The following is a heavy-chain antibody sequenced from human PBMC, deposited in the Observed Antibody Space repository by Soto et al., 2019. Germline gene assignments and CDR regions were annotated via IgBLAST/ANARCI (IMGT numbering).Heavy chain of an antibody. V-gene: IGHV1-18*01. Sequence: ASVKVSCKASGYTFTSYGISWVRQAPGQGLEWMGRISAYNGNTNYAQKLQGRVTMTTDTSTSTAYMELRSLRSDDTAVYYCARAVPGSGWYLNNWFDPWGQGTLVTVSS. CDR2: ISAYNGNT. D-gene: IGHD6-19*01. CDR3: ARAVPGSGWYLNNWFDP. CDR1: GYTFTSYG. J-gene: IGHJ5*02.